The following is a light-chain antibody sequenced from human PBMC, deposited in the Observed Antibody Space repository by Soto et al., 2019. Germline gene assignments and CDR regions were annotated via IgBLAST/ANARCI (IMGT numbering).Light chain of an antibody. Sequence: QSALTQPASVSGSPGQSITISCTGTSSDVGSYNLVSWYQQHPGKVPTLIIYEGSQRPSGVSHRYSGSKSANTASLTISGLQAEDEADYYCCSYATSGTYVIFGGGTKVTVL. CDR3: CSYATSGTYVI. CDR2: EGS. CDR1: SSDVGSYNL. J-gene: IGLJ2*01. V-gene: IGLV2-23*01.